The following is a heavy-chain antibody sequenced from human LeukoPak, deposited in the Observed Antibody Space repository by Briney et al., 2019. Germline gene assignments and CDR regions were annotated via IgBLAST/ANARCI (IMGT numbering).Heavy chain of an antibody. CDR2: ISESGGYT. CDR3: ARAMDF. CDR1: GFTFSSYA. J-gene: IGHJ4*02. Sequence: GGSLRLSCAGSGFTFSSYAMSWVRQAPGKGLEWVSAISESGGYTKYADPVKGRFTISRDNARNSLYLQMNSLRVEDTAVYYCARAMDFWGQGTLVTVSS. V-gene: IGHV3-23*01.